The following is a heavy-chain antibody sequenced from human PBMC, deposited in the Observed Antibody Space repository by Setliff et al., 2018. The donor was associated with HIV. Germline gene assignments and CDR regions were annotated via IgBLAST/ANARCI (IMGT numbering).Heavy chain of an antibody. J-gene: IGHJ6*02. V-gene: IGHV3-23*01. CDR1: GFTFVNYA. D-gene: IGHD3-3*01. CDR2: ISSSGITT. CDR3: ATFPITIFGVVGVRDV. Sequence: HPGGSLRLSCTVSGFTFVNYAMSWVRQAPGKGLEWISLISSSGITTDYADSVKGRFTISRDNSKNSLYLQMNSLSAEDTAVYYCATFPITIFGVVGVRDVWGQGTTVTVS.